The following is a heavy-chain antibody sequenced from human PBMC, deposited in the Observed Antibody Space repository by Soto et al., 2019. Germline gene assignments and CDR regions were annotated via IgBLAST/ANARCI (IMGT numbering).Heavy chain of an antibody. D-gene: IGHD3-3*01. V-gene: IGHV3-30*18. CDR1: GFTFSSYG. CDR3: AKVLRFLELEDAFDI. Sequence: GGSLRLSCAASGFTFSSYGMHWVRQAPGKGLEWVAVISYDGSNKYYVDSVKGRFTISRDNSKNTLYLQINSLRAEDMAVYYCAKVLRFLELEDAFDIWGQGTMVTVSS. J-gene: IGHJ3*02. CDR2: ISYDGSNK.